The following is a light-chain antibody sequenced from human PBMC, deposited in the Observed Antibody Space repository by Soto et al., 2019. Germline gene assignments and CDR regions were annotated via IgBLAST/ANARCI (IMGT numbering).Light chain of an antibody. V-gene: IGKV3-20*01. J-gene: IGKJ5*01. CDR1: QSVSSN. Sequence: EIVLTQSPATLSLSPGERATLSCRASQSVSSNLAWYQQKPGQAPRLLIYGASRRATGIPDRFSGSGSGTDFTLSISRLEPEDFAVYFCQQFGSSFITFGQGTRLEI. CDR3: QQFGSSFIT. CDR2: GAS.